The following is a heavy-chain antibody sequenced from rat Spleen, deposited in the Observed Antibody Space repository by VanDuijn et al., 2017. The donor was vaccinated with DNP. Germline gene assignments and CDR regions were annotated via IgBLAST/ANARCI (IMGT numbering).Heavy chain of an antibody. CDR3: TRIGDLHNGGDGDALDA. J-gene: IGHJ4*01. Sequence: EVKLVESGGGLVQPGRSLKLSCAASGFNFNDYWMGWVRQAPGKGLEWIGEINKDSTTINYTPSLRDKFTISRDNAQNTLFLQMDSLRSEDTATYYCTRIGDLHNGGDGDALDAWGQGTSVTVSS. CDR2: INKDSTTI. CDR1: GFNFNDYW. D-gene: IGHD1-1*01. V-gene: IGHV4-2*01.